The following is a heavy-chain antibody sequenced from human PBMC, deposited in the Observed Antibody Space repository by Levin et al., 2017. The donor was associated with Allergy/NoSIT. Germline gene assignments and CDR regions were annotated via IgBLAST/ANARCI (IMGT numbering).Heavy chain of an antibody. CDR3: ARAPRSSLIYYFDY. CDR2: GYYSGNT. Sequence: PSETLSLTCTVSGDSISRFYWSWIRQPPGRGLEWIGNGYYSGNTNYNPSLKSRVTILVDASKNQFSLKLSSLTAADTAVYYCARAPRSSLIYYFDYWGQGTLVTVSS. V-gene: IGHV4-59*01. J-gene: IGHJ4*02. CDR1: GDSISRFY. D-gene: IGHD6-13*01.